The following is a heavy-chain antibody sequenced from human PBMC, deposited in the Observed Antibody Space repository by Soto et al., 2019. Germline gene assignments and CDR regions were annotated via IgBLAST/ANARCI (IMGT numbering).Heavy chain of an antibody. V-gene: IGHV3-74*01. CDR2: INSDGSTT. Sequence: GGSLRLSCAASGFTFSNYWMHWVRQAPGKGLVWVSRINSDGSTTSHADSVKGRFTISRDNAKNTLYLQMNSLRAEDTAVYYCARLPGYSTGWAPFDFSGQGTQVTVSS. CDR1: GFTFSNYW. D-gene: IGHD6-19*01. J-gene: IGHJ4*02. CDR3: ARLPGYSTGWAPFDF.